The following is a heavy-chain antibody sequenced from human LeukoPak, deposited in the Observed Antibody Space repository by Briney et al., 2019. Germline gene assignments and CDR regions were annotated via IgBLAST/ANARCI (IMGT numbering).Heavy chain of an antibody. Sequence: GGSLRLSCAASGFTFSSYAMSWLRQAPGKGPEWVSAISGSRSSTYYADSVKGRFTISRDSSKNALYLQMNSLRAEDTAVYYCAKVGMTTVTTGPKYFDYWGQGTLVTVSS. CDR3: AKVGMTTVTTGPKYFDY. D-gene: IGHD4-17*01. CDR2: ISGSRSST. V-gene: IGHV3-23*01. J-gene: IGHJ4*02. CDR1: GFTFSSYA.